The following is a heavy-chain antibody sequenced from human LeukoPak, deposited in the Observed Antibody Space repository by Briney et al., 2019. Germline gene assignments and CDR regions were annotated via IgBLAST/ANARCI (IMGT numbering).Heavy chain of an antibody. CDR1: GGSFSGYY. CDR2: INHSGST. J-gene: IGHJ3*02. D-gene: IGHD3-16*01. Sequence: SETLSLTCAVYGGSFSGYYWSWVRQPPGKGLEWLGEINHSGSTNYNPSLMSRVPISVDTSKNQFPLKLSSVTAADTAVYYCAGFRVIFWGFDIWGQGTMVTVSS. CDR3: AGFRVIFWGFDI. V-gene: IGHV4-34*01.